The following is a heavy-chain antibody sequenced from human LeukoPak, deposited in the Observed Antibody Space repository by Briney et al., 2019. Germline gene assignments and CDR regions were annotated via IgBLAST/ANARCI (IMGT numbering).Heavy chain of an antibody. CDR3: ARGLVPGFLDY. D-gene: IGHD5/OR15-5a*01. Sequence: QPGGSLRLSCAASGFTFSSSWMYWVPQAPGKGLVWVSRINSDESITTYADYVKGRFTISRDNAKNTLYLQMNSLRAEDTAVYCCARGLVPGFLDYWGQGTPVTVSS. CDR2: INSDESIT. CDR1: GFTFSSSW. J-gene: IGHJ4*02. V-gene: IGHV3-74*01.